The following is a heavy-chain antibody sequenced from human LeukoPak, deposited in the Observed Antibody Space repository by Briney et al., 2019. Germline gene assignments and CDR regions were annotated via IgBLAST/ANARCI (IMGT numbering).Heavy chain of an antibody. J-gene: IGHJ5*02. CDR2: RWNDGHKE. CDR3: ARDVRGARRVGRFDP. V-gene: IGHV3-33*01. D-gene: IGHD2/OR15-2a*01. Sequence: GGSLILSCPATGFIFGSYGMHWVRQAPGKGLDWVAVRWNDGHKEYYADSVKGRFTISRDNSKNTLYLQMNSLRAEDTALYYCARDVRGARRVGRFDPWGQGTLVTVSS. CDR1: GFIFGSYG.